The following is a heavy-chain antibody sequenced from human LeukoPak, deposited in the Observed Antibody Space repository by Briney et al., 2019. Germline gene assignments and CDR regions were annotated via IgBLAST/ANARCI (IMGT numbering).Heavy chain of an antibody. V-gene: IGHV4-34*01. CDR1: GGSFSGYY. CDR2: INHSGST. Sequence: NPSETLSLTCAVYGGSFSGYYWSWIRQPPGKGLEWIGEINHSGSTNYNPSLKSRVTISVDTSKNQFSLKLSSVTAADTAVYYCASPSDPGYWYFDLWGRGTLVTVSS. J-gene: IGHJ2*01. CDR3: ASPSDPGYWYFDL. D-gene: IGHD1-14*01.